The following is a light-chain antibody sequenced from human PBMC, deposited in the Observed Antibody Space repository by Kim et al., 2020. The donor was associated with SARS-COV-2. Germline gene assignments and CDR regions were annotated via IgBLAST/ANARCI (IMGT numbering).Light chain of an antibody. V-gene: IGLV2-11*01. CDR2: DVS. CDR1: SSDVGGYNY. Sequence: QSALTQPRSVSGSPGQSVTISCTGTSSDVGGYNYVSWYQQHPGKAPRLMIYDVSKRTSWVPDRFSGSKSVNTASLTVSGVQAEDEADYYCCSYAGSYSYYVFGTGTKVTVL. CDR3: CSYAGSYSYYV. J-gene: IGLJ1*01.